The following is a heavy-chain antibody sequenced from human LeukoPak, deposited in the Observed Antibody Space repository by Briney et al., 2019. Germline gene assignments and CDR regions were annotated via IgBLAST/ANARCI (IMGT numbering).Heavy chain of an antibody. D-gene: IGHD4/OR15-4a*01. CDR2: INHSGST. V-gene: IGHV4-34*01. J-gene: IGHJ6*02. CDR1: GGSFSGYY. Sequence: KPSETLSLTCAVYGGSFSGYYWSWIRQPPGKGLEWIGEINHSGSTNYNPSLKSRVTISVDTSKNQFSLKLSSVTAADTAVYYCARGLKTIYYYYYGMDVWGQGTTVTVSS. CDR3: ARGLKTIYYYYYGMDV.